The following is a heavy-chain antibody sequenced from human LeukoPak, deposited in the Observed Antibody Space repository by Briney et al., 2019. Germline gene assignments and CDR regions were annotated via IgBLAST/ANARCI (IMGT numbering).Heavy chain of an antibody. J-gene: IGHJ3*02. V-gene: IGHV1-69*05. D-gene: IGHD4-11*01. CDR3: ASGRATVTTVAYAFDI. CDR1: GGTFSSYA. Sequence: GASVTVSFKASGGTFSSYAISWVRQAPGQGLEWMGGIIPIFGTANYAQKFQGRVTITTDESTSTAYMELSSLRSEDTAVYYCASGRATVTTVAYAFDIWGQGTMVTVSS. CDR2: IIPIFGTA.